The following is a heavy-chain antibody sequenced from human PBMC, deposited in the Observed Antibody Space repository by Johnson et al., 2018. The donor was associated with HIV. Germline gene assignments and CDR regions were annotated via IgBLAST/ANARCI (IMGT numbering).Heavy chain of an antibody. J-gene: IGHJ3*02. CDR1: GFTFSSFA. Sequence: VQLVESGGGVVQPGTSLRLSCAASGFTFSSFAMHWVRQAPGKGLEWVSGISWNSGSIGYADSVKGRFTISRDNAKNSLYLQMNSLRAEDTALYYCAKDTIAAAGTGAFDIWGQGTIVTVSS. CDR2: ISWNSGSI. D-gene: IGHD6-13*01. CDR3: AKDTIAAAGTGAFDI. V-gene: IGHV3-9*01.